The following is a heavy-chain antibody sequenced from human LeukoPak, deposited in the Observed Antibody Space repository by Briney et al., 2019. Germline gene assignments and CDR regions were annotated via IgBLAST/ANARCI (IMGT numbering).Heavy chain of an antibody. Sequence: GTSLRLSCAASGFTFRNYGMNWVRQAPGKGLEWVALIWYDGSRDYYVDFVKGRFTVSRDNSKNTLYLQMKNLRAEDTAVYYCATVRGSDWYMDYWGQGALVTVSS. V-gene: IGHV3-33*01. CDR3: ATVRGSDWYMDY. CDR2: IWYDGSRD. D-gene: IGHD6-19*01. J-gene: IGHJ4*02. CDR1: GFTFRNYG.